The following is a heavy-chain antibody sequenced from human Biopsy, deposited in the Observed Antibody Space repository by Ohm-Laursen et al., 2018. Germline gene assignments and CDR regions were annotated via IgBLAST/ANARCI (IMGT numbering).Heavy chain of an antibody. CDR3: AKDRWPHVVVVTTNFDS. CDR1: GFTFSNYA. J-gene: IGHJ4*02. V-gene: IGHV3-23*01. D-gene: IGHD2-21*02. CDR2: FSGSGGST. Sequence: GSLRLSCTASGFTFSNYAMSWVRQAPGKGLEWVSTFSGSGGSTNYADSVKGRFTISRDNSKNTLYLQMNSLRAEDTAVYYCAKDRWPHVVVVTTNFDSWGQGTLVIVSS.